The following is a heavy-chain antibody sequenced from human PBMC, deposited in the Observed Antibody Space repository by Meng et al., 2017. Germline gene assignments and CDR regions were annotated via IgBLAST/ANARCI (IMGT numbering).Heavy chain of an antibody. V-gene: IGHV3-11*01. Sequence: VQVGEGGGGVVKPGVALSLPCAASGFTFSNYYMSWIRQAPGKGLEWVSSISSSGSTIYYADSVKGRFTISRDNAKNSLYLQMNSLRAEDTAVYYCAREGGGNGLDYWGQGTLVTVSS. CDR3: AREGGGNGLDY. CDR2: ISSSGSTI. J-gene: IGHJ4*02. CDR1: GFTFSNYY. D-gene: IGHD4-23*01.